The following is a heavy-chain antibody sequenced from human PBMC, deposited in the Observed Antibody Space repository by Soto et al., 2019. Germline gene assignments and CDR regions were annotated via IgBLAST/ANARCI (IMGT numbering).Heavy chain of an antibody. Sequence: QVQLVESGGGVVQPGRSLRLSCAASGFTFSSYAMHWVRQAPGKGLEWVAVISYDGSNKYYADSVKGRFTISRDNSKNTLYLQMNSLRAEDTAVYYCATGGELSPFDYWGQGTLVTVSS. D-gene: IGHD3-16*02. CDR2: ISYDGSNK. V-gene: IGHV3-30-3*01. CDR3: ATGGELSPFDY. CDR1: GFTFSSYA. J-gene: IGHJ4*02.